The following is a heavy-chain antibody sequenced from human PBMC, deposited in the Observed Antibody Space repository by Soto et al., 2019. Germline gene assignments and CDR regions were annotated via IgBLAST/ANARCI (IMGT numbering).Heavy chain of an antibody. CDR3: ARDIRYDFWSGYFVRTYYYYGMDV. D-gene: IGHD3-3*01. CDR2: ISAYNGNT. CDR1: VYSFTSYG. Sequence: XSVKVSCKASVYSFTSYGISWVRQAPGQGLEWMGWISAYNGNTNCAQKLQGRVTMTTDTSTSTAYMELRSLRSDDTAVYYCARDIRYDFWSGYFVRTYYYYGMDVWGQGNTVTVSS. J-gene: IGHJ6*02. V-gene: IGHV1-18*04.